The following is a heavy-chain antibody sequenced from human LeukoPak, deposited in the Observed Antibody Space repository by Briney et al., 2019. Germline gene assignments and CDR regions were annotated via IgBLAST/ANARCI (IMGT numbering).Heavy chain of an antibody. CDR2: ISAYNGNT. J-gene: IGHJ4*02. D-gene: IGHD3-3*01. V-gene: IGHV1-18*01. CDR1: GYTFTSYG. Sequence: GASVKVSCKASGYTFTSYGISWVRQAPGQGLEWMGWISAYNGNTNYAQKLQGRVTMTTDTSTSTAYMELRSLRSDDTAVYYCARGLFWSGYYTNRPYYFDYWGQGTLVTVSS. CDR3: ARGLFWSGYYTNRPYYFDY.